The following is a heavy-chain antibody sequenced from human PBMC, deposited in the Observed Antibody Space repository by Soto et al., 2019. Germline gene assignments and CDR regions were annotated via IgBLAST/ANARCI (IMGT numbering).Heavy chain of an antibody. CDR2: IIPILGIA. CDR3: ARAEHYDFWSGFLGYFDY. D-gene: IGHD3-3*01. Sequence: GASVKVSCKASGGTFSSYTISWVRQAPGQGLEWMGRIIPILGIANYAQKFQGRVTITADKSTSTAYMELSSLRSEDTAVYYCARAEHYDFWSGFLGYFDYWGQGTLVTVSS. V-gene: IGHV1-69*02. J-gene: IGHJ4*02. CDR1: GGTFSSYT.